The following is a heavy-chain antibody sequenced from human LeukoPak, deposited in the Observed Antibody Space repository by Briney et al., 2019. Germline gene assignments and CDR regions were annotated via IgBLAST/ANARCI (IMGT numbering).Heavy chain of an antibody. CDR2: IYHSGST. CDR3: ARHGGYYYDTSGYSNWFYP. Sequence: PSETPSLTCTVSAYSISSGYYWGWIRQPPGKGLEWIGSIYHSGSTYYNPSLKSRVTISVDTSKNQFSLKLSSVTAADTAVYYCARHGGYYYDTSGYSNWFYPWGQGTLVTVSS. CDR1: AYSISSGYY. D-gene: IGHD3-22*01. V-gene: IGHV4-38-2*02. J-gene: IGHJ5*02.